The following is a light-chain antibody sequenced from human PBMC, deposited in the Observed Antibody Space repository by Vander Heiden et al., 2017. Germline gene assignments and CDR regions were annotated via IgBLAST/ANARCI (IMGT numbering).Light chain of an antibody. CDR3: QSADSSGTYWV. Sequence: SYELTLPPSVPVSLGQTARITCSGDALPKQYAYWYQQKPGQAPVLVIYKDSERPSGIPERFSGSSSGTTVTLTISGVQAEDEADYYCQSADSSGTYWVFGGGTKLTVL. CDR1: ALPKQY. CDR2: KDS. V-gene: IGLV3-25*03. J-gene: IGLJ3*02.